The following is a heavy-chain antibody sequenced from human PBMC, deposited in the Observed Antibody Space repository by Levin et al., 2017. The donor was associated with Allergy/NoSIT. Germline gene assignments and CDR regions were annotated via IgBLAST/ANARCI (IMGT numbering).Heavy chain of an antibody. J-gene: IGHJ6*02. CDR1: GYTFTSYG. CDR3: ARDQGSQRGSGTYYNGEHGMDV. Sequence: ASVKVSCKASGYTFTSYGISWVRQAPGQGLEWMGWISAYNGNTNYAQKLQGRVTMTTDTSTSTAYMELRSLRSDDTAVYYCARDQGSQRGSGTYYNGEHGMDVWGQGTTVTVSS. D-gene: IGHD3-10*01. CDR2: ISAYNGNT. V-gene: IGHV1-18*01.